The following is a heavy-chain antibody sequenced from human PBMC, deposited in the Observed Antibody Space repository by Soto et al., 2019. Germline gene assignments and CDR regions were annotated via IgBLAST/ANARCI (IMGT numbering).Heavy chain of an antibody. V-gene: IGHV4-4*02. J-gene: IGHJ6*02. D-gene: IGHD2-2*01. CDR2: IYHSGST. CDR3: ARDDHIVVVPTSPGAMDV. Sequence: SETLSLTCAVYGGSISSNKWWSWVRQPPGRGLEWIGEIYHSGSTNYNPSLKSRVTISLDKSKNQFSLKLTSVTAADSAVYYCARDDHIVVVPTSPGAMDVWGQGTTVTVSS. CDR1: GGSISSNKW.